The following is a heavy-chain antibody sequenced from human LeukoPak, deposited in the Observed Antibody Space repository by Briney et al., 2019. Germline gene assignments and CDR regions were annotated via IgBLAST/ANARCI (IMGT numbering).Heavy chain of an antibody. V-gene: IGHV4-59*01. D-gene: IGHD3-22*01. CDR3: ARDGGYYDI. CDR2: IYYSGST. J-gene: IGHJ4*02. Sequence: SETLSLTCTVPGGSISSYYWSWIRQPPGKGLEWIGYIYYSGSTNYNPSLKSRVTISVDTSKNQFSLKLTSVTAADTAMYYCARDGGYYDIWGQGTLVTVSS. CDR1: GGSISSYY.